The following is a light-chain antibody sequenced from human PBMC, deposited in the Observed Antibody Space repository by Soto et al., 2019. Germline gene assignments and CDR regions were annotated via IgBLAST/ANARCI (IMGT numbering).Light chain of an antibody. J-gene: IGLJ1*01. CDR1: ISDVGGYNY. Sequence: QSVLTQPASVSGSLGQSITISCTGTISDVGGYNYVSWYQQYPGRAPKLMIYEVTNRPSGVSNRFSGSKSGNTASLTISGLQAEDEADYYCSSYTNSTTYVFGTGTKLTVL. CDR2: EVT. CDR3: SSYTNSTTYV. V-gene: IGLV2-14*01.